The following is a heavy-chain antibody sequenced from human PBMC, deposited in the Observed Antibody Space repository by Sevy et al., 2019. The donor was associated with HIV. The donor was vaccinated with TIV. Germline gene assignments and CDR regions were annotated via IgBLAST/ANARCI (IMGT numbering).Heavy chain of an antibody. D-gene: IGHD5-18*01. CDR3: ARDMGWIQTWLPDY. J-gene: IGHJ4*02. CDR2: ISPSGITK. V-gene: IGHV3-11*01. Sequence: GGSLRLSCEASGFRFSDYYMSWIRVAPGKGLECVSYISPSGITKYYADSVKGRFTISRDFAKNSLSLQMNSLKADDTAVYFCARDMGWIQTWLPDYWGQGTLVTVSS. CDR1: GFRFSDYY.